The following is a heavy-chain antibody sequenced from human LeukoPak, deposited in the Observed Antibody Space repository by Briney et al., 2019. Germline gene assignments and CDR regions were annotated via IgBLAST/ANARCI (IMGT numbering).Heavy chain of an antibody. J-gene: IGHJ4*02. Sequence: PGGSLRLSCAASGFTFDDYGMSWVRQAPGKGLEWVSGINWNGGSTGYADSVKGRFTISRDNAKNSLYLQMNSLRAEDTALYYCAREGSSGWASDFFDYWGQGTLVTVSS. CDR1: GFTFDDYG. CDR3: AREGSSGWASDFFDY. CDR2: INWNGGST. V-gene: IGHV3-20*04. D-gene: IGHD6-19*01.